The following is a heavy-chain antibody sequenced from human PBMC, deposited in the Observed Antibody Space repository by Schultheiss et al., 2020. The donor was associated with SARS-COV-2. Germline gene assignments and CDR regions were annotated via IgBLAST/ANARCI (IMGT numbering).Heavy chain of an antibody. V-gene: IGHV3-74*01. D-gene: IGHD3-22*01. Sequence: GGSLRLSCAASGFTFSSYWMTWVRQAPGKGLVWVSRINNDGSSTNYADSVKGRFTISRDNAKNTLYLQMNSLRAEDTAVYYCAKTSLTYDSSAYYLDWGQGTLVTVSS. CDR3: AKTSLTYDSSAYYLD. CDR1: GFTFSSYW. CDR2: INNDGSST. J-gene: IGHJ4*02.